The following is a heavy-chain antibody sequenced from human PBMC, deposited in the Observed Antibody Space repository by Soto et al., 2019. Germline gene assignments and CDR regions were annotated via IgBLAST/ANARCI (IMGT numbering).Heavy chain of an antibody. CDR3: AKGYCSSTSCYTTHYYYYGMDV. Sequence: ASVKVSCKASGYTFTGYYMHWVRQAPGQGLEWMGWINPNSGGTNYAQEFQGRVTMTRDTSISTAYMELSRLRSDDTAVYYCAKGYCSSTSCYTTHYYYYGMDVWGQGTTVTVS. J-gene: IGHJ6*02. D-gene: IGHD2-2*02. V-gene: IGHV1-2*02. CDR1: GYTFTGYY. CDR2: INPNSGGT.